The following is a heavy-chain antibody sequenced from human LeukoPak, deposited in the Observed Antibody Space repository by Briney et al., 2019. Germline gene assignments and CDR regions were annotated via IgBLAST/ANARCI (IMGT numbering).Heavy chain of an antibody. CDR1: GFTFTTYA. CDR2: ISDMGGST. D-gene: IGHD1-26*01. CDR3: AKILTSGSFDY. V-gene: IGHV3-23*01. J-gene: IGHJ4*02. Sequence: PGGSLRLPCAVSGFTFTTYAMTWVRQAPGKGLEWVSSISDMGGSTYYADSVKGRFTISRDNSKNTLYLQMNSLRDEDTAVYYCAKILTSGSFDYWGQGTLVTVSS.